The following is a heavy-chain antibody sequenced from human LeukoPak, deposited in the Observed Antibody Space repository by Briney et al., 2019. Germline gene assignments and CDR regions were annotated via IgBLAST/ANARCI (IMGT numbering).Heavy chain of an antibody. D-gene: IGHD2-2*01. J-gene: IGHJ4*02. V-gene: IGHV4-4*07. CDR2: IYTSGST. CDR1: GGSISSYY. CDR3: ARDHSSTSGVYFDY. Sequence: PSETLSLTCTVSGGSISSYYWSWIRQPAGKGLEWIGRIYTSGSTNYNPSLKSRVTMSVDTSKNQFSLKLSSVTAADTAVYYCARDHSSTSGVYFDYWGQGTLVTVSS.